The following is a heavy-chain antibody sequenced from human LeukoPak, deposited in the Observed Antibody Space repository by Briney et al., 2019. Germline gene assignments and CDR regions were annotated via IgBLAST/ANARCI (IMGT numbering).Heavy chain of an antibody. V-gene: IGHV3-21*01. CDR1: RFSFSSYS. CDR2: ITSSSSFI. J-gene: IGHJ3*02. CDR3: ARGAGGYDWNDAFDI. Sequence: GGSLRLSCAASRFSFSSYSMNWVRQAPGKGLEWVSSITSSSSFIYYADSVKGRFTISRDNARNSLYLQMKSLRAEDTAVYYCARGAGGYDWNDAFDIWGQGTMVTVSS. D-gene: IGHD5-12*01.